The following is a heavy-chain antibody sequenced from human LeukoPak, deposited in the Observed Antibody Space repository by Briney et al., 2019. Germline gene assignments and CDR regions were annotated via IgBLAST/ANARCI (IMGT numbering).Heavy chain of an antibody. Sequence: SETLSLTCTVSGGSISSYYWSWIRQPPGKGLEWIGYIYYSGNTNYNPSLKSRVTMSVDTSKNQFSLKLSSVTAADTAVYYCARGPPPDFDYWGQGTLVTVSS. J-gene: IGHJ4*02. CDR1: GGSISSYY. CDR3: ARGPPPDFDY. CDR2: IYYSGNT. V-gene: IGHV4-59*12.